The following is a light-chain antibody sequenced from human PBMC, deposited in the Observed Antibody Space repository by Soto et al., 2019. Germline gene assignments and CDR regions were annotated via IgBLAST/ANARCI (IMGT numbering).Light chain of an antibody. V-gene: IGKV1-39*01. CDR2: AAS. Sequence: DIQVAQSPASVSASVRDRVTITCRASQSISSYLNWYQQKPGQAPKLLIYAASSLQTGVPSRFSGSGSGTDFTLTISSLQPEDFATYYCQQSYSTRWTFGQGTKVDIK. CDR1: QSISSY. J-gene: IGKJ1*01. CDR3: QQSYSTRWT.